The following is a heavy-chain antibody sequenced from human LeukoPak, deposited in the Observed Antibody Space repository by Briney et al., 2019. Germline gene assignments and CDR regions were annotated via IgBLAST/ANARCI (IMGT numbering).Heavy chain of an antibody. D-gene: IGHD4-17*01. J-gene: IGHJ3*02. CDR3: ARDGDLRADYGDYFPTFDI. CDR1: GYSINSGYY. CDR2: FFHSGST. V-gene: IGHV4-38-2*02. Sequence: SETLSLTCTVSGYSINSGYYWGWIRQPPGKGLEWIGSFFHSGSTYYNPSLKSRVTISLDTSKNQFSLKLSSVTAADTAVYYCARDGDLRADYGDYFPTFDIWGQGTMVTVSS.